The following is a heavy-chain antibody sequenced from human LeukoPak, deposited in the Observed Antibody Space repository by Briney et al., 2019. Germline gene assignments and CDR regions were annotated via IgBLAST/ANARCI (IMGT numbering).Heavy chain of an antibody. V-gene: IGHV3-11*05. CDR1: GFTFSDYY. CDR3: ARAVIVGATRGHFDY. CDR2: ISRSSSYT. J-gene: IGHJ4*02. D-gene: IGHD1-26*01. Sequence: PGGSLRLSCAASGFTFSDYYMSWIRQAPGKGLEWVSYISRSSSYTKYADSVKGRFTISRDNAKNSLYLQMNSLRAEDTAVYYCARAVIVGATRGHFDYWGQGTLVTVSS.